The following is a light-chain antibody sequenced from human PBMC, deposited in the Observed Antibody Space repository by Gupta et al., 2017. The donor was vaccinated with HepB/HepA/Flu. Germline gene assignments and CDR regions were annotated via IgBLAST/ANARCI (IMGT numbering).Light chain of an antibody. Sequence: DIQMTQSPSSLSASVGDRVTITCRASQSFSSYINWYQQKPGKAPKLLIYAASSLQSGVAPRFSGSGSGTDFTLTISNLQPEDFATYYCQQSNSSPFTFGRGTKVDIK. V-gene: IGKV1-39*01. CDR2: AAS. CDR1: QSFSSY. CDR3: QQSNSSPFT. J-gene: IGKJ4*01.